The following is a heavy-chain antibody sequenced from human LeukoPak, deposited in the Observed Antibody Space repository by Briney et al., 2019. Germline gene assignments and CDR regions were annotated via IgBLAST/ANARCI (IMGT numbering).Heavy chain of an antibody. J-gene: IGHJ4*02. V-gene: IGHV3-7*01. CDR2: IKQDGNEK. CDR3: ARDEWAGTVAY. CDR1: GFTFSSYW. D-gene: IGHD6-19*01. Sequence: PGGSLRLSCAASGFTFSSYWMTWVRQAPGKGLEWVANIKQDGNEKYYVDSVKGRFTISRDNAKNSLCLQMNSLRAEDTAVYYCARDEWAGTVAYWGQGTLVTVSS.